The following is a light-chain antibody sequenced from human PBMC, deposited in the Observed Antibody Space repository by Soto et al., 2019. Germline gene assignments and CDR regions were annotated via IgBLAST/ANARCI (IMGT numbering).Light chain of an antibody. V-gene: IGKV3-15*01. CDR3: HQAKYWFSIT. CDR2: GAS. CDR1: KSVSNN. J-gene: IGKJ5*01. Sequence: EIVMTQSPATLSVSPGETVTLSCRASKSVSNNSAWYQQRPGQAPRLLIYGASTRATGIPARFSGSGSGTEVTLTISSLQSEDFAVYYCHQAKYWFSITFGHVTRLESK.